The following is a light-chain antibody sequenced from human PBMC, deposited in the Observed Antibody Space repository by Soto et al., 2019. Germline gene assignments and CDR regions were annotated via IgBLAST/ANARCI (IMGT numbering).Light chain of an antibody. V-gene: IGKV1-39*01. Sequence: DIHMTHSPSSLSASVRDIFTITFLASQSISSYLNWYQQKPGKAPKLLIYAASSLQSGVPSRFSGSGSGTDFTLTISSLQPEDFATYYCQQSYSTPPITFGQGTRLEIK. CDR1: QSISSY. CDR2: AAS. J-gene: IGKJ5*01. CDR3: QQSYSTPPIT.